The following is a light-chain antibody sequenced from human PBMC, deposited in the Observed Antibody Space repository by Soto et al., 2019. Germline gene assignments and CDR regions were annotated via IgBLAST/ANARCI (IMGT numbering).Light chain of an antibody. J-gene: IGKJ1*01. V-gene: IGKV1-8*01. CDR2: AAS. Sequence: AIRMTQSPSSFSASTGDRVTITCRASQGISSYLAWYQQKPGKAPKLLIYAASTLQSGVPSRFSGSGSGTDFTLTISSLQPGDFATYYCQHYNTYPWTFGQGTKVDIK. CDR3: QHYNTYPWT. CDR1: QGISSY.